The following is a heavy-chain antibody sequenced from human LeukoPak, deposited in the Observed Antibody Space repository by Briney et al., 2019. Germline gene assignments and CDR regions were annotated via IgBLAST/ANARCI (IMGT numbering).Heavy chain of an antibody. J-gene: IGHJ4*02. CDR3: ARVGGYSGSYLPPYYFDY. Sequence: GGSLRLSCAASGFTFSSYSMNWVRQAPGKGLEWVSSISSSSSYIYYADSVKGRFTISRDNAKNSLYLQMNSLRAEDTAVYYCARVGGYSGSYLPPYYFDYWGQGTLVTVSS. CDR1: GFTFSSYS. V-gene: IGHV3-21*01. CDR2: ISSSSSYI. D-gene: IGHD1-26*01.